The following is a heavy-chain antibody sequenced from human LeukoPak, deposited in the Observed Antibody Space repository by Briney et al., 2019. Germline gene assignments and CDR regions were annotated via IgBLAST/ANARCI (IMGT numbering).Heavy chain of an antibody. Sequence: PGGSLRLSCAASGFTFRSYSMHWVRQAPGKGLEWVSYISSTSSTIYYADSVKGRFTISRDNAENSLYLQMNSLRDEDTAVYYCARIVGGLLTMVRGVIVETDYWGQGTLVTVSS. D-gene: IGHD3-10*01. CDR2: ISSTSSTI. CDR3: ARIVGGLLTMVRGVIVETDY. CDR1: GFTFRSYS. J-gene: IGHJ4*02. V-gene: IGHV3-48*02.